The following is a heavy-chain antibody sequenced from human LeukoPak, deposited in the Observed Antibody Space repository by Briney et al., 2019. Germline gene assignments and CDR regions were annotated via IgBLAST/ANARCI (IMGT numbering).Heavy chain of an antibody. CDR2: INSDGSST. Sequence: GGSLRLSCAASGFTFSSYWMHWVRQAPGKGLVWVSRINSDGSSTSYADSVKGRFTISRDNSKNTVYLQMNSLRAEDTAVYYCAKDLRGYCSGGSCKTIDYWGQGTLVTVSS. V-gene: IGHV3-74*01. J-gene: IGHJ4*02. CDR3: AKDLRGYCSGGSCKTIDY. D-gene: IGHD2-15*01. CDR1: GFTFSSYW.